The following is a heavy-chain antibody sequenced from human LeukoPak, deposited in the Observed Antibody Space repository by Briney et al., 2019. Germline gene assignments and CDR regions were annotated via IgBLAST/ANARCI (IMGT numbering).Heavy chain of an antibody. CDR1: GYSISSGYY. Sequence: SETLSLTCAVSGYSISSGYYWSWIRQPPGKGLEWIGYIYYSGSTNYNPSLKSRVTISVDTSKNQFSLKLSSVTAADTAVYYCARRSGVTTRSRAFDIWGQGTMVTVSS. J-gene: IGHJ3*02. CDR3: ARRSGVTTRSRAFDI. D-gene: IGHD4-17*01. CDR2: IYYSGST. V-gene: IGHV4-38-2*01.